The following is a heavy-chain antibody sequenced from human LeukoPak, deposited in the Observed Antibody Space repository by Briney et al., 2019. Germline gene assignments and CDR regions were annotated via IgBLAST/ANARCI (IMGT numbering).Heavy chain of an antibody. CDR2: IIPIFGTA. CDR3: ASALYYYDSSGYQDRPNDY. CDR1: GGTFSSYA. J-gene: IGHJ4*02. Sequence: SVKVSCNASGGTFSSYAISWVRQAHGQGLEWMGGIIPIFGTANYAQKFQGRVTITTDESTSTAYMELSSLRSEDTAVYYCASALYYYDSSGYQDRPNDYWGQGTLVTVSS. D-gene: IGHD3-22*01. V-gene: IGHV1-69*05.